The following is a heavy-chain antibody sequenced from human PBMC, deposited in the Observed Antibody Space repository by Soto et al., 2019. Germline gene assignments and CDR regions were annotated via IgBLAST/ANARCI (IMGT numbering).Heavy chain of an antibody. Sequence: ASVKVSCKASGYTFTSYAMHWVRQAPGQRLEWMGWINAGNGNTKYSQKFQGRVTIIRDTSASTAYMELSSLRSEDTAVYYCASPEVRGVPNYYYYGMDVWGQGTTVTVSS. CDR1: GYTFTSYA. CDR2: INAGNGNT. V-gene: IGHV1-3*01. J-gene: IGHJ6*02. D-gene: IGHD3-10*01. CDR3: ASPEVRGVPNYYYYGMDV.